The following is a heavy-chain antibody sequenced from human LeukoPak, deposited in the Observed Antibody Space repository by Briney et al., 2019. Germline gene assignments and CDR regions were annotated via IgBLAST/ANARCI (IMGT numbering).Heavy chain of an antibody. CDR2: MNPNSGNT. CDR3: ARGLSAMVMYYYYYFMDV. J-gene: IGHJ6*03. Sequence: ASVKVSCKASGYTFTSYDINWVRQATGQGLEWMGWMNPNSGNTGYAQKFQGRVTITRNTSISTAYMELSSLRSEDTAVYYCARGLSAMVMYYYYYFMDVWGKGTTVTVSS. CDR1: GYTFTSYD. V-gene: IGHV1-8*03. D-gene: IGHD5-18*01.